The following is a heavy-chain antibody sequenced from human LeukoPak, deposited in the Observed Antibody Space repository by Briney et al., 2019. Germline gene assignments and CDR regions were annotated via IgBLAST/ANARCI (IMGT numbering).Heavy chain of an antibody. CDR1: GYTFTSYY. CDR2: INPSGSST. V-gene: IGHV1-46*01. Sequence: ASVKVSCKASGYTFTSYYMHWVRQAPGQGLEWMGIINPSGSSTSYAQKCQGRVTMTRDMSTITVSMELSSLRSEATAVYYCAREGGRYSSSWYSFDPWGQGTLVTVSS. CDR3: AREGGRYSSSWYSFDP. D-gene: IGHD6-13*01. J-gene: IGHJ5*02.